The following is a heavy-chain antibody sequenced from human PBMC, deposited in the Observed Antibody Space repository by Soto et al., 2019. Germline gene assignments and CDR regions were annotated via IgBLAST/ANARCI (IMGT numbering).Heavy chain of an antibody. CDR1: GFTFNSSA. Sequence: QMQLVQSGPEVKKPGTSVKVSCKASGFTFNSSAVQWVRQARGQRLEWIGWIVVGSGNTNYAQKFQERVTITRDMSTSTAYMELSSLRSEDTAVYYCAAATTTKIGYSYDLYYYYGMDVWGQGTTVTVSS. CDR2: IVVGSGNT. D-gene: IGHD5-18*01. J-gene: IGHJ6*02. CDR3: AAATTTKIGYSYDLYYYYGMDV. V-gene: IGHV1-58*01.